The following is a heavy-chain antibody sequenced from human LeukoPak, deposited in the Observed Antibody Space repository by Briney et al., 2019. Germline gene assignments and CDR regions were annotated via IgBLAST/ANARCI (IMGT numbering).Heavy chain of an antibody. Sequence: GASVKVSCKASGYTFTSYDINWVRQATGQGLEWMGWMNPNSGNTGYAKKFQGRVTMTRNTSISTAYMELSSLRSEGTAVYYCARGDYVLRFLEWLLPPDYWGQGTLVTVSS. V-gene: IGHV1-8*01. CDR2: MNPNSGNT. D-gene: IGHD3-3*01. CDR3: ARGDYVLRFLEWLLPPDY. CDR1: GYTFTSYD. J-gene: IGHJ4*02.